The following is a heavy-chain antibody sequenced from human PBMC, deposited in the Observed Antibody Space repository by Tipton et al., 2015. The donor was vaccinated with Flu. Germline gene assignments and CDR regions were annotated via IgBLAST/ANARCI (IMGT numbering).Heavy chain of an antibody. CDR1: GDTISTYY. Sequence: SLTCTVSGDTISTYYWSWIRQPPGKGLEWLGYIFYTGSTNYNPLFKSRISISVDTSKNQLSLRLASMTAADTAMYYCTRSSPGFDPWGQGTLVTVSS. CDR3: TRSSPGFDP. CDR2: IFYTGST. V-gene: IGHV4-59*08. J-gene: IGHJ5*02. D-gene: IGHD2-8*02.